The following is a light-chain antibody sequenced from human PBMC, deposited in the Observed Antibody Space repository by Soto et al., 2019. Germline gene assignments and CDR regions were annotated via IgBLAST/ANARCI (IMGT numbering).Light chain of an antibody. J-gene: IGKJ2*01. CDR3: QQYDKWRYT. Sequence: EIVLTQSPATLSVSPGKRATISCTSSQSVSSNLAWYQQKPRQAPRLLIYGASTSATVIPARFSGSGSGTEFTLTISRLQSEDFAFYYCQQYDKWRYTFGQGNKLEIK. CDR1: QSVSSN. V-gene: IGKV3-15*01. CDR2: GAS.